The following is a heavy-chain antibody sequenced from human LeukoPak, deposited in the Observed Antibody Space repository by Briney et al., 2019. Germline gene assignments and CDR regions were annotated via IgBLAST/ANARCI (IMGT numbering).Heavy chain of an antibody. CDR1: GGSFSNFA. CDR2: IFGTV. Sequence: SVKVSCKASGGSFSNFAISWVRQAPGQGFEWLGGIFGTVTYAPNFQGRVSFTTDESTSTAYMELSGLTSEDTAVYYFVAQLVNAPPTFDYWGQGTLVTVSS. V-gene: IGHV1-69*05. CDR3: VAQLVNAPPTFDY. J-gene: IGHJ4*02. D-gene: IGHD1-1*01.